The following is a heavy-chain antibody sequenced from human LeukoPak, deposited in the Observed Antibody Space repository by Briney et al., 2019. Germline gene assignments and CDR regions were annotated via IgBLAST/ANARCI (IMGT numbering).Heavy chain of an antibody. V-gene: IGHV3-21*01. CDR1: GFTFSSYS. Sequence: GGSLRLSCAASGFTFSSYSMNWVRQAPGKGLEWVSSISSSSSYIYYADSVKGRFTISRDNAKNSLYLQMNSLRAKDTAVYYCARNYDSSGYYFDYWGQGTLVTVSS. CDR2: ISSSSSYI. CDR3: ARNYDSSGYYFDY. J-gene: IGHJ4*02. D-gene: IGHD3-22*01.